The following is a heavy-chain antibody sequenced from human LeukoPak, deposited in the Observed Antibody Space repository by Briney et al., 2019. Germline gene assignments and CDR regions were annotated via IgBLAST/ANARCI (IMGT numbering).Heavy chain of an antibody. CDR3: TRVCRTQVVAAITY. D-gene: IGHD2-15*01. CDR1: GFTFSSHW. J-gene: IGHJ4*02. V-gene: IGHV3-7*01. CDR2: IKPDGSEK. Sequence: WGSLRLSCAASGFTFSSHWMSWVRQAPGKGLEWVGNIKPDGSEKYNVDSVKGRFTISRDNAKNSFYLQMNSLSAEATAEYYCTRVCRTQVVAAITYWGEGTLVGDCS.